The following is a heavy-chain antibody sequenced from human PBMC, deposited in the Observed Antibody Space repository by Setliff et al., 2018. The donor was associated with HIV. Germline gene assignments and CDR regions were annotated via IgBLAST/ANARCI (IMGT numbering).Heavy chain of an antibody. CDR3: ARDRYTWNYGKNYMDV. CDR1: GGSFRGYY. D-gene: IGHD1-7*01. V-gene: IGHV4-34*01. Sequence: KTSETLSLTCAVYGGSFRGYYWNWIRQSPDKGLEWIGEIDHSGSTNYNPSLKSRVTISVDTSKNQFSLKLSSVTAADTAVYYCARDRYTWNYGKNYMDVWGKGTTVTVSS. J-gene: IGHJ6*03. CDR2: IDHSGST.